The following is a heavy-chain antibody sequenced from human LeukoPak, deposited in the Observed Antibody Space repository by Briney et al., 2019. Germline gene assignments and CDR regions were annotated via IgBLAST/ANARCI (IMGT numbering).Heavy chain of an antibody. CDR3: ARTSGYFDY. CDR1: GGSISSYY. CDR2: MYYSGST. V-gene: IGHV4-59*01. J-gene: IGHJ4*02. Sequence: SSETLSLTCTVSGGSISSYYWSWIRQPPGKGLEWIGYMYYSGSTNYNPSLKSRVTISVDTSKNQFSLKLSSVTAADTAVYYCARTSGYFDYWGQGTLVTVSS.